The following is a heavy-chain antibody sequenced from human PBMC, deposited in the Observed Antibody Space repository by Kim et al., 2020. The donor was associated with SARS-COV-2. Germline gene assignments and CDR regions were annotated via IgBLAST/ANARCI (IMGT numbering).Heavy chain of an antibody. CDR3: AKQYLAVTAKYYFDY. CDR1: GFTFSSYA. CDR2: ISGSGGST. D-gene: IGHD2-21*02. Sequence: GGSLRLSCAASGFTFSSYAMSWVRQAPGKGLEWVSAISGSGGSTYYADSVKGRFTISRDNSKNTLYLQMNSLRAEDTAVYYCAKQYLAVTAKYYFDYWGQGTLVTVSS. V-gene: IGHV3-23*01. J-gene: IGHJ4*02.